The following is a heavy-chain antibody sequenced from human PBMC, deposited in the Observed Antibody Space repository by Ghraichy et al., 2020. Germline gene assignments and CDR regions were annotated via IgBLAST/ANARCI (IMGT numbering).Heavy chain of an antibody. V-gene: IGHV3-15*01. D-gene: IGHD3-16*01. CDR1: GFPSGNVW. CDR2: IKMKRDGGTT. CDR3: TSTLGY. Sequence: GGSLRLSCTASGFPSGNVWWTGVRRAQGRGWVGAGRIKMKRDGGTTEYGAPGKGRFIIARIETKNTIYLKMNSLNTEDTGMYYCTSTLGYWGQGTLVIVFS. J-gene: IGHJ4*02.